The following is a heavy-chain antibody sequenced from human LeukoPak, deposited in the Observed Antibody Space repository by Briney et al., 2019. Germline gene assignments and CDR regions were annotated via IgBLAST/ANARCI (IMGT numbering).Heavy chain of an antibody. CDR3: ARGKYYDILTGYDTPPGDAFDI. V-gene: IGHV4-34*01. J-gene: IGHJ3*02. CDR1: GGSFSGYY. Sequence: PSETLSLTCAVYGGSFSGYYWSWIRQPPGKGLEWIGEINHSGSTNYNPSLKSRVTISVDTSKNQFSLKLSSVTAADTAVYYCARGKYYDILTGYDTPPGDAFDIWGQGTMVTVSS. D-gene: IGHD3-9*01. CDR2: INHSGST.